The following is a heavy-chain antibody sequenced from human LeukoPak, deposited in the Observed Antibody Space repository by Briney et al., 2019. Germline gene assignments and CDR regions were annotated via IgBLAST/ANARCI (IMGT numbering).Heavy chain of an antibody. V-gene: IGHV4-59*12. Sequence: PSETLSLTCTVSGGSISNYYWSWIRQSPGKGLEWIGYIYYSGSTNHNPSLKSRVTISVDTSKNQFSLKLRSVTAADTAVYYCTRNFDRSGYYLAYWGQGNLVTVSS. D-gene: IGHD3-22*01. J-gene: IGHJ4*02. CDR3: TRNFDRSGYYLAY. CDR2: IYYSGST. CDR1: GGSISNYY.